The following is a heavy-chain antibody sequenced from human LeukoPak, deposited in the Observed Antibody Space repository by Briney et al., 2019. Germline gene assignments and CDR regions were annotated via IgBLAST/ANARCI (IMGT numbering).Heavy chain of an antibody. CDR3: ARDTHNDYGDRGGFDY. CDR2: IYYSGST. CDR1: GGSISSGGYY. V-gene: IGHV4-31*03. Sequence: SQTLSLTCTVSGGSISSGGYYWSWIRQRPGKGLEWIGYIYYSGSTYYNPSLKSRVTISVDTSKNQFSLKLSSVTAADTAVYYCARDTHNDYGDRGGFDYWGQGTLVTVSS. D-gene: IGHD4-17*01. J-gene: IGHJ4*02.